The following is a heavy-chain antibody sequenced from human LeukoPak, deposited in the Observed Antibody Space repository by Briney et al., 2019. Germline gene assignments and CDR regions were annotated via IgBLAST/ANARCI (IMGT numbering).Heavy chain of an antibody. Sequence: GGSLRLSCAASEFTFSTYNMIWVRQAPGKGLEWVSSISRTSDNIYYADSVKGRFTSSRDNAKDSLYLQMNSLRAEDTAVYYCARGDVMIDSEPDYWGQGTLVSVSS. CDR3: ARGDVMIDSEPDY. CDR1: EFTFSTYN. CDR2: ISRTSDNI. V-gene: IGHV3-21*01. D-gene: IGHD3-22*01. J-gene: IGHJ4*02.